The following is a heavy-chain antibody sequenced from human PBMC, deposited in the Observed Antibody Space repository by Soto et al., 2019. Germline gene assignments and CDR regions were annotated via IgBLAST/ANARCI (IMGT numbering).Heavy chain of an antibody. D-gene: IGHD3-3*01. J-gene: IGHJ6*02. Sequence: SETLSLTCTVSGGSISSYYWSWIRQPPGKGLEWIGYIYYSGSTNYNPSLKSRVTISVDTSKNQFSLKLSSVNAADTAVYYCARDCGYDLWSGPYCMDVWGQGTTVTVSS. CDR2: IYYSGST. CDR1: GGSISSYY. CDR3: ARDCGYDLWSGPYCMDV. V-gene: IGHV4-59*01.